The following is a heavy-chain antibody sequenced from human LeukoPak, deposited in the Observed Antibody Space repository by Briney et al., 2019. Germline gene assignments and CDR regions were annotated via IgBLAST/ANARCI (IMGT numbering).Heavy chain of an antibody. CDR2: ISSSSSYI. CDR1: GFTFSSYS. V-gene: IGHV3-21*01. Sequence: GGSLRLSCAASGFTFSSYSMNWVRQAPGKGLERVSSISSSSSYIYYADSVKGRFTISRDNAKNSLYLQMNSLRAEDTAVYYCARRYELIVPAANLDYWGQGTLVTVSS. J-gene: IGHJ4*02. D-gene: IGHD2-2*01. CDR3: ARRYELIVPAANLDY.